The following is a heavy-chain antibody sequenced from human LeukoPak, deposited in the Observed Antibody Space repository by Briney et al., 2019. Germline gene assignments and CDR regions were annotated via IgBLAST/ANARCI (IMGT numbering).Heavy chain of an antibody. CDR3: ARGGQLGGYYDSSGYENWFDP. CDR2: IYYSGST. J-gene: IGHJ5*02. CDR1: GGSISSSSYY. Sequence: PSETLSLTCTVSGGSISSSSYYWGWIRQPPGKGLEWIGSIYYSGSTYYNPSLKSRVTISVDTSKNQFSLKLSSVTAADTAVYYCARGGQLGGYYDSSGYENWFDPWGQGTLVTVSS. D-gene: IGHD3-22*01. V-gene: IGHV4-39*07.